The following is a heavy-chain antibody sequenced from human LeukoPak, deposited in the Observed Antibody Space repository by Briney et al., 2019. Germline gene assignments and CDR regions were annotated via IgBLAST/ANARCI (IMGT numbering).Heavy chain of an antibody. D-gene: IGHD3-22*01. V-gene: IGHV4-39*01. CDR3: ARQTRRYDSSGYRYFDY. J-gene: IGHJ4*02. CDR2: IYYSGST. CDR1: GGSISSSSYY. Sequence: SETLSLTCTASGGSISSSSYYWGWLRQPPGKGLEWIGSIYYSGSTYYNPSLKSRVTISVDTSKNQFSLKLSSVTAADTAVYYCARQTRRYDSSGYRYFDYWGQGTLVTVSS.